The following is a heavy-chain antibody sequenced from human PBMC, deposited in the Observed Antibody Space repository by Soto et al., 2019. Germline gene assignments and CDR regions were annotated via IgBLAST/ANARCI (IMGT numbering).Heavy chain of an antibody. CDR3: ARHGPYSSGWEEYFQH. J-gene: IGHJ1*01. Sequence: EVQLVQSGAEVKKPGESLKISCKGSGYSFTSYWIGWVRQMPGKGLEWMGIIYPGDSDTRYSPSFQGQVTISANKSISTAYLQWSSLKASDTAMYYCARHGPYSSGWEEYFQHWGQGTLVTVSS. V-gene: IGHV5-51*01. D-gene: IGHD6-19*01. CDR1: GYSFTSYW. CDR2: IYPGDSDT.